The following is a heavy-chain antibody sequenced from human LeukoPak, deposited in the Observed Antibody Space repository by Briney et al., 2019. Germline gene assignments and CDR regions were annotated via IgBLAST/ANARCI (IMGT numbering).Heavy chain of an antibody. CDR3: ARAPSRRGYDYVWGSYRLMGNLDY. CDR1: GGSISSSSYY. J-gene: IGHJ4*02. D-gene: IGHD3-16*02. CDR2: IYSSGST. V-gene: IGHV4-39*07. Sequence: PSETLSLTCTVSGGSISSSSYYWGWISQPPGKGLEWIGSIYSSGSTYYNPSLKSRVTISVDTSKNQFSLKLSSVTAADTAVYYCARAPSRRGYDYVWGSYRLMGNLDYWGQGTLVTVSS.